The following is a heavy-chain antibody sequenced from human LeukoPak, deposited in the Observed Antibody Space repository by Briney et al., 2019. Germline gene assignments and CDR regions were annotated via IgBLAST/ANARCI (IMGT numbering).Heavy chain of an antibody. V-gene: IGHV1-8*03. CDR1: GYTFTSYD. J-gene: IGHJ6*03. CDR3: ARGLRYYYYMDV. Sequence: GASVKVSCKASGYTFTSYDINWVRQATGQGLEWMGWMNPNSGNTGYAQKFQGRVTITRNTSISTAYMELSSPRSEDTAVYYCARGLRYYYYMDVWGKGTTVTVSS. CDR2: MNPNSGNT.